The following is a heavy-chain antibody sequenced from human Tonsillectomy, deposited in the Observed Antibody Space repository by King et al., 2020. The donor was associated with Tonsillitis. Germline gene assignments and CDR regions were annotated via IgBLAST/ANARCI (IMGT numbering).Heavy chain of an antibody. V-gene: IGHV3-49*04. D-gene: IGHD3-3*01. J-gene: IGHJ6*03. Sequence: VQLVESGGGLVQPGRSLRLSCTASGFTFGDYAMSWVRQAPGKGLEWVGFIRSKAYGGTTEYAASVKGRFTISRDDSKSIAYLQMNSLKTEDTAVYYCTREKRYYDFWSGAAYYYYYMDVWGKGTTVTASS. CDR1: GFTFGDYA. CDR3: TREKRYYDFWSGAAYYYYYMDV. CDR2: IRSKAYGGTT.